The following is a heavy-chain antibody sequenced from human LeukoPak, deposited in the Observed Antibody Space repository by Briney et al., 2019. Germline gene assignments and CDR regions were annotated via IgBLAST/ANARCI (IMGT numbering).Heavy chain of an antibody. CDR3: ARGHGSSPTPFDY. D-gene: IGHD6-13*01. J-gene: IGHJ4*02. CDR2: IYYSGST. CDR1: GGSISSYY. V-gene: IGHV4-59*01. Sequence: PSETLSLTCTVSGGSISSYYWSWIRQPPGKGLEWIGYIYYSGSTNYNPSLKSRVTISVDTSKNQFSLKLSSVTAADTAVYYCARGHGSSPTPFDYWGQGTLVTVSS.